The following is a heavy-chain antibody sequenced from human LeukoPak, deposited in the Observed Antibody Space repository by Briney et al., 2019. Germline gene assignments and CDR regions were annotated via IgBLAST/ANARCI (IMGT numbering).Heavy chain of an antibody. CDR1: GGSISSYY. V-gene: IGHV4-59*01. Sequence: SETLSLTCSVSGGSISSYYWSWIRQPPGKALEWIGYIYYNGDSSYNPSFRSRVATSIRPSINELSLELTSVTAADTAVYYCARGARAYSGYDYRGVDYYYYYMDVWGKGTTVTVSS. J-gene: IGHJ6*03. CDR2: IYYNGDS. CDR3: ARGARAYSGYDYRGVDYYYYYMDV. D-gene: IGHD5-12*01.